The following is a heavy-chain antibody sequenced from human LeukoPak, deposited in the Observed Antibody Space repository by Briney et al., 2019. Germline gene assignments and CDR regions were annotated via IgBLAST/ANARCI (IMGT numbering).Heavy chain of an antibody. D-gene: IGHD1-26*01. J-gene: IGHJ4*02. CDR2: VSKTGNT. V-gene: IGHV4-59*08. Sequence: SETLSLTCTVSGGSLTTHYWAWIRQPPGKGLEWIGFVSKTGNTNYNPSLKSRATISVDTSKNTFSLKLSSVTAADTAVYFCARRGAPSKFYYFDSWGQGTLVTVSS. CDR3: ARRGAPSKFYYFDS. CDR1: GGSLTTHY.